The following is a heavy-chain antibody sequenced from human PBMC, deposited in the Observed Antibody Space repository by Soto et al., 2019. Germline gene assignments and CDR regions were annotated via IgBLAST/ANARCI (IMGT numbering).Heavy chain of an antibody. CDR1: RGSIISGSYY. V-gene: IGHV4-61*01. J-gene: IGHJ6*02. CDR2: IYYSGST. Sequence: PSATLSVTCTVSRGSIISGSYYWSWIRQPPGKGLEWIGYIYYSGSTNYNASLKSRVTISVDTSKNQFSLKLSSVTAADTAVYYCARPHDFWSGYYNADEYYYYGMDVWGQGTTVTVSS. CDR3: ARPHDFWSGYYNADEYYYYGMDV. D-gene: IGHD3-3*01.